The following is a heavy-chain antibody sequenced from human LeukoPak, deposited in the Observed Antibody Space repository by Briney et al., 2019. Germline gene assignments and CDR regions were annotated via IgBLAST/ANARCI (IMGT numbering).Heavy chain of an antibody. Sequence: SETLSLTCTVSGGSISSGDYYWSWIRQPPGKGLEWIGYIYYSGSTYYNPSLKSRVTISVDTSKNRFSLKLSSVTAADTAVYYCASVDWSNAFDIWGQGTMVTVSS. CDR2: IYYSGST. CDR3: ASVDWSNAFDI. D-gene: IGHD3-9*01. V-gene: IGHV4-30-4*01. CDR1: GGSISSGDYY. J-gene: IGHJ3*02.